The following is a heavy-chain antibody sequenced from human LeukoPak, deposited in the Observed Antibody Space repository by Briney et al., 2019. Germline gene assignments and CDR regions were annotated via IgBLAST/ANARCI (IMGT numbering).Heavy chain of an antibody. J-gene: IGHJ4*02. D-gene: IGHD2-2*01. Sequence: ASVKVSCKASGYTFTSYAMHWVRQAPGQRLEWMGWINPNSGGTNYAQKFQGRVTMTRDTSISTAYMELSRLRSDDTAVYYCARDSSTSSDYWGQGTLVTVSS. CDR2: INPNSGGT. CDR3: ARDSSTSSDY. CDR1: GYTFTSYA. V-gene: IGHV1-2*02.